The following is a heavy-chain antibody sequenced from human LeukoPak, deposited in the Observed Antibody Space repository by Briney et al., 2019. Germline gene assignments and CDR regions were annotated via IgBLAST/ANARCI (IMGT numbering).Heavy chain of an antibody. CDR1: GGSFSGYY. Sequence: PSETLSLTCAVYGGSFSGYYWSWIRQPPGKGLEWIREINHSGSTNYNPSLKSRVTISVDTSKNQFSLKLSSVTAADTAVYYCARVPYRYWGQGTLVTVSS. CDR2: INHSGST. D-gene: IGHD3-16*01. V-gene: IGHV4-34*01. CDR3: ARVPYRY. J-gene: IGHJ4*02.